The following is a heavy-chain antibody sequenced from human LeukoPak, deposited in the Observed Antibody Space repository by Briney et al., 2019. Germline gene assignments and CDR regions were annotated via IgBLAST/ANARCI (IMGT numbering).Heavy chain of an antibody. CDR1: GGSISSYY. D-gene: IGHD3-10*01. V-gene: IGHV4-59*01. J-gene: IGHJ6*03. CDR2: IYYSGST. CDR3: ARASYYPLYYYYYYMDV. Sequence: SETLSLTCTVSGGSISSYYWTWIRQPPGKGLEWSGHIYYSGSTNYNPSLKSPVTISIETSKNQFSLRMSSVTAADTAVYYCARASYYPLYYYYYYMDVWGKGTTVTVSS.